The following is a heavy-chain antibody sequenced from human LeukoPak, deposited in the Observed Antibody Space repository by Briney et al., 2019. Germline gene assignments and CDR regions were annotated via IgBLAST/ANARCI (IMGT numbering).Heavy chain of an antibody. D-gene: IGHD3-10*01. CDR1: GGSISSGSYY. CDR3: ARGLVRGRFDY. CDR2: IYTSGST. Sequence: SETLSLTCTVSGGSISSGSYYWSWIRQPAGKGLEWIGRIYTSGSTNYNPSLKSRVTISVDTSKNQFSLKLSSVTAADTAVYYCARGLVRGRFDYWGQGTLVTVSS. V-gene: IGHV4-61*02. J-gene: IGHJ4*02.